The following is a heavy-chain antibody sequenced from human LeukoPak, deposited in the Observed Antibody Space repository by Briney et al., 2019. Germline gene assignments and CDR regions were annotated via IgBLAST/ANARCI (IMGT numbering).Heavy chain of an antibody. J-gene: IGHJ5*02. CDR3: VRNHLTLQWFGEGGFDP. Sequence: ASLKVSCKTSGYIFTDYYVHWVRQAPGQGLEWMGWFNPDNGGTNSVQKFQGRVTMTGDTSMRTAYMELRRLRSDDTAVYYCVRNHLTLQWFGEGGFDPWGQGTLVTVSS. D-gene: IGHD3-10*01. CDR2: FNPDNGGT. CDR1: GYIFTDYY. V-gene: IGHV1-2*02.